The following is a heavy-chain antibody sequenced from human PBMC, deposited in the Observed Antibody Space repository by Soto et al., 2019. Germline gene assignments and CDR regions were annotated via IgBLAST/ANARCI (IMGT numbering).Heavy chain of an antibody. CDR1: GGSISSYY. J-gene: IGHJ5*02. V-gene: IGHV4-59*01. CDR2: IYYSGST. Sequence: SETLSLTCTVSGGSISSYYWSWIRQPPGEGLEWIGYIYYSGSTNYNPSLKSRVTISVDTSKNQFSLKLSSVTAADTAVYYCARGVSDFWSGYFFHYNWFDPWGQGTLVTVSS. CDR3: ARGVSDFWSGYFFHYNWFDP. D-gene: IGHD3-3*01.